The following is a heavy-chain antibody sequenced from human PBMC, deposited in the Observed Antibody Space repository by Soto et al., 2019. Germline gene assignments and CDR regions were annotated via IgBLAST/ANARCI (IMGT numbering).Heavy chain of an antibody. CDR2: ISSSSSYI. D-gene: IGHD3-22*01. V-gene: IGHV3-21*01. Sequence: EVQLVESGGGLVKPGGSLRLSCAASGFTFSSYSMSWVRQAPGKGLEWVSSISSSSSYIYYADSVKGRFTISRDNAKNSLYLQMNSLRAEDTAVYYCARDSSAGNWFDPWGQGTLVTVSS. CDR1: GFTFSSYS. CDR3: ARDSSAGNWFDP. J-gene: IGHJ5*02.